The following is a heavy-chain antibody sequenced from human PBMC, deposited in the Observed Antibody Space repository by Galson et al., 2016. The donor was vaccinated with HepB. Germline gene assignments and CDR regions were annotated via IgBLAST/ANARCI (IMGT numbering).Heavy chain of an antibody. CDR1: GDSVSSNSAT. Sequence: CAISGDSVSSNSATWDWIRQSPSRGLEWLGRTYYRSKWYYDYAVSLKGRISITPDTSTNQFSLQLESMTPEDSAVHYCATGVKGAPVGAAGTLFYFDFWALGTLVTVSS. D-gene: IGHD6-13*01. CDR2: TYYRSKWYY. J-gene: IGHJ4*02. V-gene: IGHV6-1*01. CDR3: ATGVKGAPVGAAGTLFYFDF.